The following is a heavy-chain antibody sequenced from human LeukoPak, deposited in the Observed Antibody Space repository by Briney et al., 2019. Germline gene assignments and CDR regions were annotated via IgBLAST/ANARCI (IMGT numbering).Heavy chain of an antibody. Sequence: LRLSCAASGFTVSSNYMSWIRQPPGKGLEWIGYIYHSGSTYYSPSLKSRVTISVDRSKNQFSLKLSSVTAADTAVYYCARGVFGASDYDFWSEEFDPWGQGTLVTVSS. CDR2: IYHSGST. J-gene: IGHJ5*02. CDR1: GFTVSSNY. V-gene: IGHV4-30-2*01. D-gene: IGHD3-3*01. CDR3: ARGVFGASDYDFWSEEFDP.